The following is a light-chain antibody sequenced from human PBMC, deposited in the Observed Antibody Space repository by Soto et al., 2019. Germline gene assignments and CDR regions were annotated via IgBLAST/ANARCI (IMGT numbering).Light chain of an antibody. CDR2: AAS. CDR3: QKYSSVPV. J-gene: IGKJ3*01. CDR1: QGIRNF. V-gene: IGKV1-27*01. Sequence: DIQMTQSPPSLSASVGDRDTITCRASQGIRNFVAWYQQIPGKAPKLLIYAASTLQSGVPSRFSGSGSGTDFTLTINSLQPEDVATYSCQKYSSVPVFGPGTKVEIK.